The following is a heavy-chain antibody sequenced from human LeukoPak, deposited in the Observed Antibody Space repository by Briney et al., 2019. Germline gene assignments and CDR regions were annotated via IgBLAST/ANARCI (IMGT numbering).Heavy chain of an antibody. D-gene: IGHD2-2*01. CDR3: ARGYCTSTSCYPPDAFDI. Sequence: RPSETLSLTCAVYGGSFSDYFWSWIRQPPGKGLEWIGEINHSGSTNYNPSLKSRVTISVDTSKNQFSLKLNSVTAADTAVYYCARGYCTSTSCYPPDAFDIWGQGTMVTVSS. J-gene: IGHJ3*02. V-gene: IGHV4-34*01. CDR2: INHSGST. CDR1: GGSFSDYF.